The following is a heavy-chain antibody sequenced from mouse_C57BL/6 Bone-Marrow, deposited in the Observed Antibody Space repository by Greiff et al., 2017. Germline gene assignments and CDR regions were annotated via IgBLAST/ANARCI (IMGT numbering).Heavy chain of an antibody. V-gene: IGHV1-54*01. J-gene: IGHJ3*01. CDR2: INPGSGGT. D-gene: IGHD2-5*01. CDR1: GYAFTNYL. Sequence: QVQLQQSGAELVRPGTSVKVSCKASGYAFTNYLIEWVKQRPGQGLEWIGVINPGSGGTNYNEKFKGKGTLTADKSSSTAYMQLSSLTSEDSAVYFCARGGYSNYGAWFAYWGQGTLVTVSA. CDR3: ARGGYSNYGAWFAY.